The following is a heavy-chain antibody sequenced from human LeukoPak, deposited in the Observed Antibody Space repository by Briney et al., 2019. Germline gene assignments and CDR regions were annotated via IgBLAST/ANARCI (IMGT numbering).Heavy chain of an antibody. D-gene: IGHD7-27*01. Sequence: GGSLRLSCAASGFTFSSYWMHWVRQAPGKGLEWVSAISGSGGSTYYADSVKGRFTISRDNSKNTLYLQMNSLRAEDTAVYYCARDLNWETYWGQGTLVSVSS. V-gene: IGHV3-23*01. CDR2: ISGSGGST. J-gene: IGHJ4*02. CDR3: ARDLNWETY. CDR1: GFTFSSYW.